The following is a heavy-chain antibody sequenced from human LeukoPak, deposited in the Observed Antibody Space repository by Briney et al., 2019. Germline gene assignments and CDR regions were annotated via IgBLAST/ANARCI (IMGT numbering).Heavy chain of an antibody. D-gene: IGHD6-19*01. Sequence: PGGSLRLSCAASGFTFSSYNMTWVRQAPGKGLEWVSAISGVGANTYYADSVRGRFTISRDNSKNTLYLQMNSLRADDTAVYYCAQSRHSSGWYLNYWGQGAPVTVSS. J-gene: IGHJ4*02. CDR2: ISGVGANT. CDR1: GFTFSSYN. CDR3: AQSRHSSGWYLNY. V-gene: IGHV3-23*01.